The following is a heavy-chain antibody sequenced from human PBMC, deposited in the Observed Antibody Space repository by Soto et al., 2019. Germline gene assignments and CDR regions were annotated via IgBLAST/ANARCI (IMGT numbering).Heavy chain of an antibody. J-gene: IGHJ5*02. CDR1: GFTFSSYG. V-gene: IGHV3-30*18. D-gene: IGHD1-20*01. CDR3: AKDPSHPYNWNAVPWFDP. CDR2: ISYDGSNK. Sequence: GGSLRLSCAASGFTFSSYGMHWVRQAPGKGLEWVAVISYDGSNKYYADSVKGRFTISRDNSKNTLYLQMNSLRAEDTAVYYCAKDPSHPYNWNAVPWFDPWGQGTLVTVSS.